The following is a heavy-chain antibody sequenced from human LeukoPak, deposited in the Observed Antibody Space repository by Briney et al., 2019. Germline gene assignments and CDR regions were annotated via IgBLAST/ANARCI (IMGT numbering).Heavy chain of an antibody. D-gene: IGHD4-17*01. CDR1: GYTSSRST. CDR3: ARAYGPDY. CDR2: IKSDGRAT. Sequence: PGGSLRLSRAPSGYTSSRSTMSWVRPAPQKGLLWVSRIKSDGRATTSADSVKGRFTISRDNATNTLYLQINTLRPEDPGLYYCARAYGPDYWVQGTLVTVSS. J-gene: IGHJ4*02. V-gene: IGHV3-74*01.